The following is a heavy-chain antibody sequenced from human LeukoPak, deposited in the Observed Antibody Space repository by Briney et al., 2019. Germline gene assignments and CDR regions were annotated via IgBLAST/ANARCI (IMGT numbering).Heavy chain of an antibody. CDR2: LYTGGST. V-gene: IGHV3-53*01. D-gene: IGHD3-10*01. J-gene: IGHJ4*02. CDR3: VRDRGPTGPTYYYGSGSPSY. Sequence: GGSLRLSCAASGFTVSSNFMSWFRQAPGKGLEWVSVLYTGGSTHYADSVKGRFTTSRDISKNTVYLQMNSLRAEDTAVYYCVRDRGPTGPTYYYGSGSPSYWGQGTLVTVSS. CDR1: GFTVSSNF.